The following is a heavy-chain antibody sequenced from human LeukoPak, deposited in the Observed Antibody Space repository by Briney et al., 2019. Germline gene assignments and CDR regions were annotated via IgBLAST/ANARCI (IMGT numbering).Heavy chain of an antibody. V-gene: IGHV4-4*02. CDR1: GGSISSSNW. Sequence: SETLSLTCAVSGGSISSSNWRSWVRQPPGKGLEWIGEIYHSGSTNYNPSLKGRVTISVDKSKNQFSLKLSSVTAADTAVYYCARVQQQLVLDYWGQGTLVTVSS. CDR3: ARVQQQLVLDY. D-gene: IGHD6-13*01. J-gene: IGHJ4*02. CDR2: IYHSGST.